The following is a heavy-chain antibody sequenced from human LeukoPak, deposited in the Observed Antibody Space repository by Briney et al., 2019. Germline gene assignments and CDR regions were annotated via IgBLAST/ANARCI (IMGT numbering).Heavy chain of an antibody. CDR2: ISYDGSNK. CDR3: AKVHRIYSGYDSATDY. V-gene: IGHV3-30*18. J-gene: IGHJ4*02. Sequence: PGGSLRLSCAASGFTFSSYGMHWVRQAPGKGLEWVAVISYDGSNKYYADSVEGRFTISRDNSKNTLYLQMNSLRAEDTAVYYCAKVHRIYSGYDSATDYWGQGTLVTVSS. D-gene: IGHD5-12*01. CDR1: GFTFSSYG.